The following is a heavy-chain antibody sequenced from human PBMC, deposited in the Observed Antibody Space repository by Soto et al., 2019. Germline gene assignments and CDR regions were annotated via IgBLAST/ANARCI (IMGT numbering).Heavy chain of an antibody. J-gene: IGHJ4*02. CDR3: VRRVSGNYDY. CDR2: ISSNGGTT. CDR1: GFTFSSYD. Sequence: EVQLAESGGGMVQPGGSLRLSCVACGFTFSSYDMHWVAQAPGKGLEYVSSISSNGGTTYYGNSVKGRFTISRDNSKNTLYLQMGSLRAEDMAVYYCVRRVSGNYDYWGQGTLVTVSS. V-gene: IGHV3-64*01. D-gene: IGHD1-7*01.